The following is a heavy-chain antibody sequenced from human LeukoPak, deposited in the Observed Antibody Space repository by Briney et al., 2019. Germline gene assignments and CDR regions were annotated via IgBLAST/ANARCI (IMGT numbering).Heavy chain of an antibody. CDR1: GFTFSTYW. D-gene: IGHD1-26*01. CDR3: ARLVVGAIDY. Sequence: AGGSLRLSCAASGFTFSTYWMSWVRQAPGKGLEWVANIKQDGSEKYYVDSVRGRFTISRDNAKNSLYLQMNSLRAEDTAVYHCARLVVGAIDYWGQGTLVTVSS. J-gene: IGHJ4*02. CDR2: IKQDGSEK. V-gene: IGHV3-7*01.